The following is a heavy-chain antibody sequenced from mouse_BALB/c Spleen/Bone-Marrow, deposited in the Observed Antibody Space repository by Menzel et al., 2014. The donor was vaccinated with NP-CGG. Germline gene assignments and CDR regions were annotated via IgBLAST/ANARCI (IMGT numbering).Heavy chain of an antibody. CDR3: TRGEDY. CDR2: IDPANGNT. Sequence: EVQLQQSGAELVKPGASVDPPFIGSGFNIKDTFTHWVKQRPEQGLELIGRIDPANGNTKYDPKFQGKATITADTSSNTAYLQLTRLTSEATAVYYCTRGEDYWGQGNTHAGSS. CDR1: GFNIKDTF. J-gene: IGHJ2*01. V-gene: IGHV14-3*02.